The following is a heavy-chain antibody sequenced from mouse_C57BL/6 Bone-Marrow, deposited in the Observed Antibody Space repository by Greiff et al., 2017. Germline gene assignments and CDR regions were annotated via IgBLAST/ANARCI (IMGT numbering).Heavy chain of an antibody. Sequence: EVQLQQSGAELVRPGASVKLSCTASGFNIKDDYMHWVKQRPEQGLEWIGWIDPENGDTEYASKFQGKATITADKSANTAYLQLSSLTSEDTAVYYCTTYYWYFDVWGTGATVTVSS. V-gene: IGHV14-4*01. J-gene: IGHJ1*03. CDR2: IDPENGDT. CDR1: GFNIKDDY. CDR3: TTYYWYFDV.